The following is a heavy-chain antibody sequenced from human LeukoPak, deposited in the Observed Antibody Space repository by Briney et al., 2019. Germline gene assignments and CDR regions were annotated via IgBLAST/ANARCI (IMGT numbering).Heavy chain of an antibody. D-gene: IGHD1-26*01. Sequence: GGSLRLSCAASGFTFSNYNMNWVRQAPGKGLEWVSSISSSSSYIYYADSVKGRFTISRDNARNSLYLQMNSLRAEDTAVYHCARDLLGWELHYFDYWGQGTLVTVSS. CDR1: GFTFSNYN. CDR2: ISSSSSYI. V-gene: IGHV3-21*01. CDR3: ARDLLGWELHYFDY. J-gene: IGHJ4*02.